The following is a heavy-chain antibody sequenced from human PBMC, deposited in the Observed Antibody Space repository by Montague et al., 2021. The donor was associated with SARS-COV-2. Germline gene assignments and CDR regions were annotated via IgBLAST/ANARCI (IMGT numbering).Heavy chain of an antibody. D-gene: IGHD4-17*01. CDR2: IYYSGST. CDR1: GGSISSSSYY. Sequence: SETLSLTCTVSGGSISSSSYYWGWIRQPPGKGLEWIGSIYYSGSTYYNPSLKSRVTISVDTSKNQFSLKLSSVTAADTAVYYCARDGGTVTTFLGVGYVRGRVTWFVPWGQGTLVTVSS. CDR3: ARDGGTVTTFLGVGYVRGRVTWFVP. V-gene: IGHV4-39*07. J-gene: IGHJ5*02.